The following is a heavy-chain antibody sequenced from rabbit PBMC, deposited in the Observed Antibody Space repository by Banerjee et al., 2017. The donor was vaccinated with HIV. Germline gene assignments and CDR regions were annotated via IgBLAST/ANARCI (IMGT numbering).Heavy chain of an antibody. D-gene: IGHD8-1*01. CDR2: IYTGSSGTT. CDR3: ARDLGGSSDL. CDR1: GFSFSSSYY. Sequence: QEQLVESGGGLVQPEGSLTLTCTASGFSFSSSYYMCWVRQAPGKGLEWIACIYTGSSGTTYCASWAKGRFTISKTSSTTVTLQMTSLTAADMATYFCARDLGGSSDLGGQGTLVTVS. V-gene: IGHV1S45*01. J-gene: IGHJ4*01.